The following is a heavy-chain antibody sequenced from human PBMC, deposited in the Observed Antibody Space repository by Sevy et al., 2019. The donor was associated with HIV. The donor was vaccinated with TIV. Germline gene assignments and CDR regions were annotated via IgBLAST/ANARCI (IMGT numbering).Heavy chain of an antibody. CDR3: ARGELGFLEWFLVDS. V-gene: IGHV1-2*02. CDR2: TNANRGGT. D-gene: IGHD3-3*01. Sequence: ASVKVSCKASGYTFTDYFMHWVRQAPGQGLEWMGWTNANRGGTNYAQKLQGRVTMTSDTSISTAYMELNRLRSDDTAVYYCARGELGFLEWFLVDSWGQGTLVTVSS. J-gene: IGHJ4*02. CDR1: GYTFTDYF.